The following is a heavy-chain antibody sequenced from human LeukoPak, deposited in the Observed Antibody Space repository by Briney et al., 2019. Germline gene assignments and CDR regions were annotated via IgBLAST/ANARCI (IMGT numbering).Heavy chain of an antibody. J-gene: IGHJ4*02. CDR2: NNYSRST. D-gene: IGHD6-13*01. CDR1: GGSISSNY. V-gene: IGHV4-59*01. Sequence: PSETLSLTCSVSGGSISSNYWSWIRQPPGKGLEWIGNNNYSRSTNHNPSLKSRVTISVDTSKNQFSLKLSSVTAADTAVYYCARVQQQLLPFDYWGQGILVTVSA. CDR3: ARVQQQLLPFDY.